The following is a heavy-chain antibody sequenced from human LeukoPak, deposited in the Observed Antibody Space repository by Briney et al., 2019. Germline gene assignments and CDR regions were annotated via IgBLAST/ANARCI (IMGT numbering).Heavy chain of an antibody. V-gene: IGHV1-24*01. CDR2: FDPEDGET. CDR1: GYTLTELS. CDR3: AMGQYQAYNWFDP. Sequence: ASVKVSCKVSGYTLTELSMHWVRQAPGKGLEGMGGFDPEDGETIYAQKFQGRVTMTEDTSTDTAYMELSSLRSEDPAVYYCAMGQYQAYNWFDPWGQGTLVTVSS. D-gene: IGHD2-2*01. J-gene: IGHJ5*02.